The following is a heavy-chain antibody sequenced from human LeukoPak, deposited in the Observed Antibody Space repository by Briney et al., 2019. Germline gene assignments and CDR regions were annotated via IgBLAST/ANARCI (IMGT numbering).Heavy chain of an antibody. CDR2: INPSGSST. J-gene: IGHJ5*02. V-gene: IGHV1-46*01. CDR3: ARDNSVGDIAWWFDP. CDR1: GYTFTSYD. D-gene: IGHD3-16*02. Sequence: ASVKVSCKASGYTFTSYDINWVRQAPGQGLEWMGLINPSGSSTLYAQKFQGRVTMTRDMSTITDYMELSSLRSEDTAVYYCARDNSVGDIAWWFDPWGQGTLVTVSS.